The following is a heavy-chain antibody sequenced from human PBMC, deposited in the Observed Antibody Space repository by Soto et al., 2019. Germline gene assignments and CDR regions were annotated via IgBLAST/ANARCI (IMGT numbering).Heavy chain of an antibody. CDR3: ASRQGTYYYDSSGYSRTHYYYYYGMDV. D-gene: IGHD3-22*01. V-gene: IGHV1-69*13. CDR2: IIPIFGTA. J-gene: IGHJ6*02. Sequence: SVKVSCKASGGTFSSYAISWVRQAPGQGLEWMGGIIPIFGTANYAQKSQGRVTITADESTSTAYMELSSLRSEDTAVYYCASRQGTYYYDSSGYSRTHYYYYYGMDVWGQGTTVTVSS. CDR1: GGTFSSYA.